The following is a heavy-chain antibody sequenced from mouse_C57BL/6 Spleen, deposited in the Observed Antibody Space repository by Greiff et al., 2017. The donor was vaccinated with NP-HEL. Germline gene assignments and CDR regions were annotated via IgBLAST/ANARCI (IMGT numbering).Heavy chain of an antibody. J-gene: IGHJ4*01. CDR1: GFTFSDYY. CDR2: INYDGSST. V-gene: IGHV5-16*01. CDR3: AREGDAMDY. Sequence: EVQLVESEGGLVLPGSSMKLSCTASGFTFSDYYMAWVRQVPEKGLEWVANINYDGSSTYYLDSLKSRFIISRDNAKNILYLQMSSLKSEDTATYYCAREGDAMDYWGQGTSVTVSS.